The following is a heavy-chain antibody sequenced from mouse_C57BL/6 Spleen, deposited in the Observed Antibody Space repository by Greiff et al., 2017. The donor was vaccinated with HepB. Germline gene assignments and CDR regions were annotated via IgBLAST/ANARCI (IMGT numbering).Heavy chain of an antibody. CDR1: GYTFTSYW. CDR2: IDPSDSYT. J-gene: IGHJ2*01. D-gene: IGHD1-1*01. V-gene: IGHV1-69*01. CDR3: ARHYYYGSSYVPDY. Sequence: QVQLQQPGAELVMPGASVKLSCKASGYTFTSYWMHWVKQRPGQGLEWIGEIDPSDSYTNYNQKFKGKSTLTVDKSSSKAYMQLSSLTSEDSAVYYCARHYYYGSSYVPDYWGQGTTLTVSS.